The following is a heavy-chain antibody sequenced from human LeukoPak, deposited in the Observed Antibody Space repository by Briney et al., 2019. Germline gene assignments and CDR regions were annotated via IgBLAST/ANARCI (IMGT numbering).Heavy chain of an antibody. J-gene: IGHJ4*02. Sequence: GGSLRLSCAASRFTFSNYALSWVRQAPGKGLEWVSSLSGSTGGTYYADSVKGRFTISRDNSENILYLQMNSLGAEGTAVYYCAKGREVATITDFDYWGQGTLVTVSS. V-gene: IGHV3-23*01. CDR3: AKGREVATITDFDY. D-gene: IGHD5-24*01. CDR2: LSGSTGGT. CDR1: RFTFSNYA.